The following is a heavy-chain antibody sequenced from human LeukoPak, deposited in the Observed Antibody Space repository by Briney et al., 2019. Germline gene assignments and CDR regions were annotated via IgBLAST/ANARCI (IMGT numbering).Heavy chain of an antibody. CDR2: IYYSGST. D-gene: IGHD2-8*01. CDR1: GGSISSSSYY. V-gene: IGHV4-39*01. Sequence: SETLSLTCTVSGGSISSSSYYWGWIRQPPGKGLEWIGSIYYSGSTYYNPSLKSRVTVSVDTSKNQYSLKLSSVTAADTAVYYCASRSPHCTNGVCYGAFDIWGQGTMVTVSS. J-gene: IGHJ3*02. CDR3: ASRSPHCTNGVCYGAFDI.